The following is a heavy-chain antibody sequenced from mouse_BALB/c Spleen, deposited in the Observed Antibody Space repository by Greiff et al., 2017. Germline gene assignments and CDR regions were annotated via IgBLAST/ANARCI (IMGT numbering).Heavy chain of an antibody. J-gene: IGHJ4*01. D-gene: IGHD2-4*01. CDR2: IDPANGNT. CDR3: ARWGITDAMDY. CDR1: GFNIKDTY. V-gene: IGHV14-3*02. Sequence: VQLQQSGAELVKPGASVKLSCTASGFNIKDTYMHWVKQRPEQGLEWIGRIDPANGNTKYDPKFQGKATITADTSSNTAYLQLGSLTSEDTAVYYCARWGITDAMDYWGQGTSVTVSS.